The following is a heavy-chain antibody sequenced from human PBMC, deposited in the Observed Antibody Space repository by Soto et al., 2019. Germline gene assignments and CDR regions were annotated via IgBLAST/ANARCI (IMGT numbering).Heavy chain of an antibody. CDR2: IDYRGST. V-gene: IGHV4-59*01. Sequence: SETLSLTCTVSGGSISSYYWSWIRQPPGKGQKWMGYIDYRGSTNYNPSLKSRVTISVDTSKNQFSLKLSSVTAADTAVYYCARSDGRYWGQGTLLTVSA. CDR1: GGSISSYY. J-gene: IGHJ4*02. CDR3: ARSDGRY.